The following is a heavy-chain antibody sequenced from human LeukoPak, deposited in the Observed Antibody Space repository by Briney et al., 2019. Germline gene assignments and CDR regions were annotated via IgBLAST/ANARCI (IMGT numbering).Heavy chain of an antibody. CDR3: ASGGMDTTMVTEFDY. CDR1: GFTFSSYW. D-gene: IGHD5-18*01. Sequence: GGSLRLSCAASGFTFSSYWMHWVRQAPGKGLVWVSRINSDGSSTSYADSVKGRFTISRDNAKNTLYLQMNSLRAEDTAVYYCASGGMDTTMVTEFDYWGQGTLVTVSS. V-gene: IGHV3-74*01. CDR2: INSDGSST. J-gene: IGHJ4*02.